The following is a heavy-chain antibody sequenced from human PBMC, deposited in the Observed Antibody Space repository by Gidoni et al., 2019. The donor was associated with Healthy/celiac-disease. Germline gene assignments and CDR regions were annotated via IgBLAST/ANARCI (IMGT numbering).Heavy chain of an antibody. CDR3: ARSTTHEGDYFDY. CDR2: IDWDGHK. CDR1: GLSLSTNGMR. Sequence: QVTLKESGPALVKPTQTLTLTCTFSGLSLSTNGMRVSWIRQPPGKALEWLARIDWDGHKFYSTSLRTRLTLSKDTSKNQVVLTMTNMDPVDTGTYYCARSTTHEGDYFDYWGQGTLVTVSS. D-gene: IGHD1-1*01. J-gene: IGHJ4*02. V-gene: IGHV2-70*04.